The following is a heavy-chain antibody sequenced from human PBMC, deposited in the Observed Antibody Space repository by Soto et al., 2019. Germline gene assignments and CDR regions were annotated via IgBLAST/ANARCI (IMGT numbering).Heavy chain of an antibody. D-gene: IGHD2-2*01. J-gene: IGHJ4*02. CDR2: ISGTGGST. V-gene: IGHV3-23*01. CDR1: GFTFSSYA. Sequence: GGSLRLSCAASGFTFSSYAMTWVRRAPGKGLEWVSAISGTGGSTYYADSVKGRFTISRDNSKNTLYLQMNSLRAEDTAVYYCAKDVYCSSSSCYFDYWGQGTLVTVSS. CDR3: AKDVYCSSSSCYFDY.